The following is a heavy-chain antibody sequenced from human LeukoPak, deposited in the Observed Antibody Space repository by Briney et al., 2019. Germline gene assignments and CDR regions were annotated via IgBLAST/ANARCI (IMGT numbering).Heavy chain of an antibody. Sequence: GGSLRLSCAASGFTFSSYGMHWVRQAPGKGLEWVAFIRYDGSNKYYADSMKGRFTISRDNSKNTLYLQMNSLRAEDTAVYYCAKDLEQSFDYWGQGTLVTVSS. J-gene: IGHJ4*02. CDR2: IRYDGSNK. D-gene: IGHD6-19*01. CDR1: GFTFSSYG. CDR3: AKDLEQSFDY. V-gene: IGHV3-30*02.